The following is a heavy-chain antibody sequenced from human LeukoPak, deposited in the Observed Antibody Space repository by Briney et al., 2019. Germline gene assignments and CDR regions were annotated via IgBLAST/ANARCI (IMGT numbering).Heavy chain of an antibody. J-gene: IGHJ6*02. D-gene: IGHD3-10*01. CDR1: GFTVSSNY. CDR3: ASEIITMVRGVIMAKPYYYYGMDV. V-gene: IGHV3-53*01. CDR2: IYSGGST. Sequence: GGSLRLSCAASGFTVSSNYMSWVRQAPGKGLEWVSVIYSGGSTYYADSVKGRFTISRDNSKNTLYLQMNSLRAEDTAVYYCASEIITMVRGVIMAKPYYYYGMDVWGQGTTVTVSS.